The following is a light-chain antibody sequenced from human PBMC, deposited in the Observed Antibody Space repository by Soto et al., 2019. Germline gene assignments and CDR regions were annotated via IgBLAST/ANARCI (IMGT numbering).Light chain of an antibody. Sequence: EIVMTQSPATLSVSPGERATLSCRASQSVSSNLAWYQQKPGQAPRLLIYGASTRAIGIPARVSGSGSGTEFTLTISSLQSEDFAVYYCQQYNNWPPYTFGQGTKLAIK. CDR3: QQYNNWPPYT. J-gene: IGKJ2*01. CDR1: QSVSSN. CDR2: GAS. V-gene: IGKV3-15*01.